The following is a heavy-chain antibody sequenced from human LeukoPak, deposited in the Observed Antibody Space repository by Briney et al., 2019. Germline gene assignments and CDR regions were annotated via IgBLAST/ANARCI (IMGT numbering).Heavy chain of an antibody. CDR3: TIGGASGSLAH. CDR2: TYTSGDT. D-gene: IGHD6-13*01. J-gene: IGHJ4*02. V-gene: IGHV4-4*07. CDR1: RASISDNY. Sequence: SETLSLACTVSRASISDNYWSWSRQPAGKALEWIGRTYTSGDTNYNPSLKSRASVSVDTSKNQFYLSLRYVTAADTAVYYCTIGGASGSLAHWGPGTLVTVSS.